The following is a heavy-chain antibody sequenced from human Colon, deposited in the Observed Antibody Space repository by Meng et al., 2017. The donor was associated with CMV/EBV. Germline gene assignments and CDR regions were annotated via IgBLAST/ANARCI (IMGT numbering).Heavy chain of an antibody. V-gene: IGHV4-61*01. CDR1: GDSVSSSSSY. CDR2: IQHNGYT. D-gene: IGHD3-9*01. Sequence: SETLSLTCTVSGDSVSSSSSYWAWIRQAPGKGLEWIGYIQHNGYTNYNTSLKSRGAMSVDTSKNQFSLELSAVTPADTAVYYCARGTNFDWLLQDYWGQGTLVTVSS. J-gene: IGHJ4*02. CDR3: ARGTNFDWLLQDY.